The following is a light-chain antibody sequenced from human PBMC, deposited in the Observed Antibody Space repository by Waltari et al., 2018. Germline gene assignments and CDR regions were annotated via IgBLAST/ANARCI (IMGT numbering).Light chain of an antibody. CDR1: SGPLNYV. Sequence: QVVLTQSPSASASLGASVKLTCTLTSGPLNYVIAWQQEQPQKGPRQLMKINSYGTHTKGHGIPDRFSGSSSGTERYLTISSIHSEDEADYYCQTWGTGIRVFGGGTKLTVL. CDR2: INSYGTH. J-gene: IGLJ3*02. CDR3: QTWGTGIRV. V-gene: IGLV4-69*01.